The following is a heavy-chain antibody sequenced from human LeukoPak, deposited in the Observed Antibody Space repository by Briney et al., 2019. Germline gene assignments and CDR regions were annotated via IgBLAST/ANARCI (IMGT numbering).Heavy chain of an antibody. Sequence: GASVKVSCMASAYTFTSYYIHWVRQAPGQGLEWMGIINPGGGSPSYAQKFQGRVTLTKDTSTSTVSMELSSLRSEDTAVYYCARASTYSSSSGQYYFDFWGQGTLVTVSS. CDR2: INPGGGSP. CDR3: ARASTYSSSSGQYYFDF. CDR1: AYTFTSYY. J-gene: IGHJ4*02. V-gene: IGHV1-46*01. D-gene: IGHD6-6*01.